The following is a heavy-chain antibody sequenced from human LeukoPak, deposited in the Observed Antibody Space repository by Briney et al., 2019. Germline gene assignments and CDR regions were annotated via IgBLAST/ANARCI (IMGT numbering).Heavy chain of an antibody. CDR2: IYYSGST. J-gene: IGHJ4*02. CDR1: GGSISSGDYY. V-gene: IGHV4-30-4*01. CDR3: ARGPGVTTADFDY. D-gene: IGHD4-17*01. Sequence: SETLSLTCTVTGGSISSGDYYWSWIRQPPGKGLEWIGYIYYSGSTYYNPSLKSRVTISVDTSKNQFSLKLSSVTAADTAVCYCARGPGVTTADFDYWGPGTLVTVSS.